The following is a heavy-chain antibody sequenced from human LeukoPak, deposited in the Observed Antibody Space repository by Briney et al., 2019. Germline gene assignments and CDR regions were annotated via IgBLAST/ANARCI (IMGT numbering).Heavy chain of an antibody. J-gene: IGHJ5*02. CDR3: ARGRITMIVVVIPKSNWFDP. D-gene: IGHD3-22*01. V-gene: IGHV1-8*01. Sequence: ASVKVSCKASGYTFTSYDINCVRQATGQRLKCMGWMNPNSGNTGYAQKCQGRVTMTRNTTISTAYMELSSLRSEDTAVYYCARGRITMIVVVIPKSNWFDPWGQGTLVTVSS. CDR2: MNPNSGNT. CDR1: GYTFTSYD.